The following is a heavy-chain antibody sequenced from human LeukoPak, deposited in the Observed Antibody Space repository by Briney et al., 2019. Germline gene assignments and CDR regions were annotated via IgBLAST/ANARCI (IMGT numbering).Heavy chain of an antibody. D-gene: IGHD2-21*02. CDR2: INSDGSST. CDR1: GFTFSSYW. J-gene: IGHJ4*02. CDR3: ARDPTHPLAYCGGDCNH. V-gene: IGHV3-74*01. Sequence: QAGGSLRLSCAASGFTFSSYWMHWVRQAPGKGLVWVSRINSDGSSTSYADSVKGRFTISRDNAKNTLYLQMNSLRADDTAVYYCARDPTHPLAYCGGDCNHWGQGTLVTVSS.